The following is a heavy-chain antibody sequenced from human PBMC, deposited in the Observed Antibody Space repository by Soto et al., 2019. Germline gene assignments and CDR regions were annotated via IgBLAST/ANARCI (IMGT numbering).Heavy chain of an antibody. V-gene: IGHV4-59*08. CDR2: IYYSGST. Sequence: QVQLQESGPGLVKPSETLSLTCTVSAGSSSSYYWSWIRQPPGRGLEWIGYIYYSGSTNYNPSLKSRVTISVDTSKNQFSLKLSSVTAADTAVYYCARRYGYSFDYWGQGTLVTVSS. D-gene: IGHD1-1*01. J-gene: IGHJ4*02. CDR1: AGSSSSYY. CDR3: ARRYGYSFDY.